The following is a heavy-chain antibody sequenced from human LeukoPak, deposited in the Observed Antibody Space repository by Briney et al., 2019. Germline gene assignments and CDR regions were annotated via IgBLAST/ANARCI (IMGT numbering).Heavy chain of an antibody. Sequence: GGSLRLSCAASGFTVSGYSMNWVRQAPGKGLEWVTAISYDGSNKYYADSVKGRFTISRDNSKNTLYLQMNSLRAEDTAVYYCAKDRCSNGIGCYYYYMDVWGKGTTVTISS. J-gene: IGHJ6*03. CDR2: ISYDGSNK. D-gene: IGHD2-8*01. CDR1: GFTVSGYS. CDR3: AKDRCSNGIGCYYYYMDV. V-gene: IGHV3-30*18.